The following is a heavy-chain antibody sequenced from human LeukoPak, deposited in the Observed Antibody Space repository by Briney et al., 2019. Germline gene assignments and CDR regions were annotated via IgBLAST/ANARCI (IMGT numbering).Heavy chain of an antibody. CDR1: GFTFSSYA. CDR2: ISGSPFST. V-gene: IGHV3-23*01. D-gene: IGHD3-22*01. CDR3: ATGWYDSQWAPFHY. Sequence: GGSLTLSCAASGFTFSSYALTWVRQAPGQGLEWVSAISGSPFSTYYADSVKGRFTISRDNSKNTLYLQMNSLRAEDTAVYYCATGWYDSQWAPFHYWGQGTRVTLSS. J-gene: IGHJ4*02.